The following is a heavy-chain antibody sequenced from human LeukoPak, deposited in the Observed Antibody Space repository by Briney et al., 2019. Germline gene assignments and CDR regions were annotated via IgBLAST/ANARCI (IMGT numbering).Heavy chain of an antibody. Sequence: GGSLRLSCAASGFTFSSYGMHWVRQAPGKGLEWVAVISYDGSNKYYADSVKGRFTISRDNSKNTLYLQMNSLRAEDTAVYYCAKLVDIVVVSDAFDIWGQGTMVTASS. CDR1: GFTFSSYG. CDR2: ISYDGSNK. J-gene: IGHJ3*02. CDR3: AKLVDIVVVSDAFDI. D-gene: IGHD2-2*03. V-gene: IGHV3-30*18.